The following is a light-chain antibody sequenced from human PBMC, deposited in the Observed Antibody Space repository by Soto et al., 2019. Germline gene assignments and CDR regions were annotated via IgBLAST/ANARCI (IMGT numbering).Light chain of an antibody. Sequence: DIQMTQSPSSLSVSVGDRVTITCRASQNIGTSLNWYQMKLGRAPTLLIYSASNLQSGAPSRFSGGGSGTDFTLTINSLQPEDFATYSCQQSYNAPYTFGQGTMLEIK. CDR2: SAS. J-gene: IGKJ2*01. CDR3: QQSYNAPYT. V-gene: IGKV1-39*01. CDR1: QNIGTS.